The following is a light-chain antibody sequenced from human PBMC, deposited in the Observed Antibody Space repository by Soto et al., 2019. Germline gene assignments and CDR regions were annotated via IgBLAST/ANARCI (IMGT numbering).Light chain of an antibody. J-gene: IGKJ5*01. CDR3: QQRSNWPPIT. V-gene: IGKV3-11*01. CDR2: DAS. Sequence: EIVLTQSPATLSLSPGERATLSCRASQSVSSYLALYQQKPGQPPRLLIYDASNRATGIPARFSGSGSGTDFTLTISSLEPEDFAVYYCQQRSNWPPITFGQGTRLEIK. CDR1: QSVSSY.